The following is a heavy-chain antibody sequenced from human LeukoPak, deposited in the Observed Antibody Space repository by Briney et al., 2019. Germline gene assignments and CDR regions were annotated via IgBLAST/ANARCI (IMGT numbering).Heavy chain of an antibody. CDR2: FDPEDGET. CDR3: ATGRSLSVGVTTRSNAEYFQH. V-gene: IGHV1-24*01. D-gene: IGHD4-17*01. J-gene: IGHJ1*01. Sequence: ASVKVSCKASGGTFSSYAISWVRQAPGQGLEWMGGFDPEDGETIYAQKFQGRVTMTEDTSTDTAYMELSSLRSEDTAVYYCATGRSLSVGVTTRSNAEYFQHWGQGTLVTVSS. CDR1: GGTFSSYA.